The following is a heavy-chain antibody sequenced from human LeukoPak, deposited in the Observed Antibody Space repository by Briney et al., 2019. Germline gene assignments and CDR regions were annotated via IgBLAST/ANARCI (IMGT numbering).Heavy chain of an antibody. J-gene: IGHJ4*02. D-gene: IGHD2-2*01. CDR3: ARLSADSSSSRGFDY. V-gene: IGHV4-4*07. Sequence: LETLSLTCTVSGASITSYYWTWIRQPAGKGLEWLGRIYTSGSTNYSPSLKSRVTMTVDTSKNQFSLKLSSVTAADTAVYYCARLSADSSSSRGFDYWGQGTLVTVSS. CDR2: IYTSGST. CDR1: GASITSYY.